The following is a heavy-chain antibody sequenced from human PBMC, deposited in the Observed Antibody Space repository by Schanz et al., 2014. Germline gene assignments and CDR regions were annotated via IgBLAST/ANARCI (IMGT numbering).Heavy chain of an antibody. J-gene: IGHJ6*02. CDR1: SASIRTYY. Sequence: QVQLQESGPGLVKPSETLSLTCTVSSASIRTYYWSWIRQPPGKGLEWIGYIFFRGSTYYNPSLKSRVAISIDTSKTQFSLRRTSVTAADTAVYYCYGMDVWGQGTTVTVSS. CDR3: YGMDV. CDR2: IFFRGST. V-gene: IGHV4-59*12.